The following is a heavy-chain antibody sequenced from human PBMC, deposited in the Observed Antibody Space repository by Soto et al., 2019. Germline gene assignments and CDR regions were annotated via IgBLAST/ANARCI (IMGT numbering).Heavy chain of an antibody. V-gene: IGHV4-34*01. CDR3: ARGWIAAAGTWYYYGMDV. CDR1: GGSFSGYY. D-gene: IGHD6-13*01. CDR2: INHSGST. Sequence: SETLSLTCAVYGGSFSGYYWSWIRQPPGRGLEWIGEINHSGSTNYNPSLKSRVTISVDTSKNQFSLKLSSVTAADTAVYYCARGWIAAAGTWYYYGMDVWGQGTTVTVSS. J-gene: IGHJ6*02.